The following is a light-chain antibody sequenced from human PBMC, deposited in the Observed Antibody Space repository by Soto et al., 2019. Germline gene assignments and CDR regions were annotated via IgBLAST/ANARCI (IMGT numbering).Light chain of an antibody. Sequence: QSALTQPASVSGSPGQSITISCTGTSRDVGSYNLVSWYQKHPSKAPKLIIYEGSKRPSGVSDRFSGSKSGNTASLTISGLQAEDESDYYCCSYAGSNTWVFGGGTKLTVL. J-gene: IGLJ3*02. CDR2: EGS. V-gene: IGLV2-23*01. CDR3: CSYAGSNTWV. CDR1: SRDVGSYNL.